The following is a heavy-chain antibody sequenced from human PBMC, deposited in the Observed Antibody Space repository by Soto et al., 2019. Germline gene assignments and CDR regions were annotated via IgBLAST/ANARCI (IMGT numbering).Heavy chain of an antibody. Sequence: ASVKVSCKASGYTFTSYGISWVRQAPGQGLEWMGWISAYNGNTNYAQKLQGRVTMTTDTSTSTAYMELRSLRSDDTAVYYCARDTSGDILTGYLLPDAFDIWGQGTMVTVSS. D-gene: IGHD3-9*01. CDR1: GYTFTSYG. V-gene: IGHV1-18*04. J-gene: IGHJ3*02. CDR3: ARDTSGDILTGYLLPDAFDI. CDR2: ISAYNGNT.